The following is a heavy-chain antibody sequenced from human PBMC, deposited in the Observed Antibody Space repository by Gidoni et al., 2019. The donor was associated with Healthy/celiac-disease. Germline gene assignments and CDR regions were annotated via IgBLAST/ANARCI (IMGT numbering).Heavy chain of an antibody. J-gene: IGHJ4*02. CDR2: IYYSGST. Sequence: QLQLQESGPGLVKPSETLSLTCPVSGGSISSSSYYWGWIRQPPGKGLEWIGSIYYSGSTYYNPSLKSRVTISVDTSKNQFSLKLSSVTAADTAVYYCARLRPPSALWFGEFAYFDYWGQGTLVTVSS. V-gene: IGHV4-39*01. CDR3: ARLRPPSALWFGEFAYFDY. CDR1: GGSISSSSYY. D-gene: IGHD3-10*01.